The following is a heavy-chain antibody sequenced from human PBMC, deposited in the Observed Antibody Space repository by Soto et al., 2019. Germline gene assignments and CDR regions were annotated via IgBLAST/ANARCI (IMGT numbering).Heavy chain of an antibody. D-gene: IGHD5-12*01. Sequence: ASVKVSGKASGGTFSSYAISWVRQAPGQGLEWMGGIIPIFGTADYAQKFQGRVTITADESTSTAYMELSSLRSEDTAVYYCGRTLYSGYDWRPWFDPWGQGTLVTVSS. J-gene: IGHJ5*02. CDR3: GRTLYSGYDWRPWFDP. CDR1: GGTFSSYA. V-gene: IGHV1-69*13. CDR2: IIPIFGTA.